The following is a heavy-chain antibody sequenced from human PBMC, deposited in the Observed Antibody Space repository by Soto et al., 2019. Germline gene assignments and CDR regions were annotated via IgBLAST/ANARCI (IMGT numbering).Heavy chain of an antibody. CDR3: ARRAVVAVTGSLDNWLDP. CDR1: GDSITSYN. Sequence: SETLSLTCTVSGDSITSYNWNWLRQPPGKALEWIGYVYSSGSTNYNPSLKSRVTISVDTSRNQFSLKVNSVTAADTAVYHCARRAVVAVTGSLDNWLDPWGQGILVTVSS. V-gene: IGHV4-59*01. CDR2: VYSSGST. D-gene: IGHD2-21*01. J-gene: IGHJ5*02.